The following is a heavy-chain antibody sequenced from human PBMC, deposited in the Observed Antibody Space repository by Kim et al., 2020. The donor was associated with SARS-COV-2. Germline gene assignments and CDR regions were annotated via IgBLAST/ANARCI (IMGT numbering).Heavy chain of an antibody. CDR3: AKSGGSENSHFMDV. Sequence: AASVTGRFTISRDNSKNTLYLQRNSRRAEDTAVYSCAKSGGSENSHFMDVWGQGTTVTVSS. D-gene: IGHD3-10*01. J-gene: IGHJ6*02. V-gene: IGHV3-23*01.